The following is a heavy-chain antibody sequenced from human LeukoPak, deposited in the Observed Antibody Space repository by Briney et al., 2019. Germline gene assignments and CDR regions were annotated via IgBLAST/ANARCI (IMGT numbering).Heavy chain of an antibody. Sequence: GGSLRLSCAASGGTVSSNDRSWVRQAPGKGLEWVSVIYSGGTTYYADSVKGRFTISRDNSKNTLYLQMNSLRADDTAVYYCASRRDYGINYWGQGTLVTVSS. J-gene: IGHJ4*02. CDR1: GGTVSSND. CDR3: ASRRDYGINY. CDR2: IYSGGTT. V-gene: IGHV3-53*01. D-gene: IGHD4-17*01.